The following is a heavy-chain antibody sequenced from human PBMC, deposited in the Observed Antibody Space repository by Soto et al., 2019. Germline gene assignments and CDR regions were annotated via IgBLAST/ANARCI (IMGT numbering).Heavy chain of an antibody. CDR2: IIPILGIA. D-gene: IGHD3-22*01. CDR3: ARVRDSSGYLIYWYFDL. CDR1: GGTFSSYT. J-gene: IGHJ2*01. Sequence: ASVKVSCKASGGTFSSYTISWVRQAPGQGLEWMGRIIPILGIANYAQKFQGRVTITADKSTSTAYMELSSLRSEDTAVYYCARVRDSSGYLIYWYFDLWGRGTLVTVSS. V-gene: IGHV1-69*02.